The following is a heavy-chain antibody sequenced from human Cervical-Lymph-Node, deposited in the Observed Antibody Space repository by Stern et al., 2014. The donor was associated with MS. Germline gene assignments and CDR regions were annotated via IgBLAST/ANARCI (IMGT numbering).Heavy chain of an antibody. CDR2: FDPEDGET. CDR3: ATDRDDFRSGYSAPTKGYGLDV. D-gene: IGHD3-3*01. J-gene: IGHJ6*02. Sequence: VQLVESGAEVKKPGASVKVSCKVSGYTLTGLSMHWVRQAPGKGLEWMGGFDPEDGETIYAQKFQGRVTMTEDTSTDTAYMELSSLRSEDTAVYYCATDRDDFRSGYSAPTKGYGLDVWGQGTTVTVTS. V-gene: IGHV1-24*01. CDR1: GYTLTGLS.